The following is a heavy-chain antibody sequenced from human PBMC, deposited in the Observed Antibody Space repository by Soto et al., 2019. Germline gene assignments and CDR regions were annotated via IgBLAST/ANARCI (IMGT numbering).Heavy chain of an antibody. V-gene: IGHV4-34*01. CDR1: GGSFSGYY. Sequence: SETLSLTCAVYGGSFSGYYWSWIRQPPGKGLEWIGEINHSGSTNYNPSLKSRVTISVDTSKNQFSLKLSSVTAADTAVYYCARGVPGDGVALYYFDYWGQGTLVTVSS. CDR3: ARGVPGDGVALYYFDY. CDR2: INHSGST. J-gene: IGHJ4*02. D-gene: IGHD2-21*01.